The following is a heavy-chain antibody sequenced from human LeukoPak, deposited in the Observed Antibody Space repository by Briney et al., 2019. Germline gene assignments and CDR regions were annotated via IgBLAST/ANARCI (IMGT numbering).Heavy chain of an antibody. Sequence: PSETLSLTCTVSGGSISTSSYYWGWIRLPPGKGLEWIGDMHYTGSTYYNPSLNSRVTISVDTSRNQFSLKLNSVTAADTAVYYCARRGSPYFFDYWGQGTLVTVSP. J-gene: IGHJ4*02. CDR3: ARRGSPYFFDY. V-gene: IGHV4-39*01. CDR2: MHYTGST. CDR1: GGSISTSSYY. D-gene: IGHD1-26*01.